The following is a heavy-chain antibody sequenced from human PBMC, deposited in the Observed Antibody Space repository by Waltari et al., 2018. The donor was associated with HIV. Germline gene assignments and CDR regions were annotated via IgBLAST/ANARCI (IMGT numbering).Heavy chain of an antibody. CDR3: ARDYYDSSGSSYGMDV. Sequence: QVQLQESGPGLVKPSETLSLTCTVSGGSISSYYWSWIRQPPGKGLEWIGYIYYSGSTTYNPSLKSRVTISGDTSKNQFSLKLSSVTAADTAVYYCARDYYDSSGSSYGMDVWGQGTTVTVSS. D-gene: IGHD3-22*01. V-gene: IGHV4-59*01. CDR2: IYYSGST. J-gene: IGHJ6*02. CDR1: GGSISSYY.